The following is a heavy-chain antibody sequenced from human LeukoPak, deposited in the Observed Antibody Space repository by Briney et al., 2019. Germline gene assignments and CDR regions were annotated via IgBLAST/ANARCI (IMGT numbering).Heavy chain of an antibody. V-gene: IGHV4-59*01. CDR3: ARGVYIAAAQYGY. Sequence: SETLSLTCTVSGGSISNYYWSWIRQPPGKGLEWIGYIYYSGTTNYNPSLKSRVTISVDTSKNQFSLKLNPVTAADTAVYYCARGVYIAAAQYGYWGQGTLVTVSS. D-gene: IGHD6-13*01. CDR2: IYYSGTT. J-gene: IGHJ4*02. CDR1: GGSISNYY.